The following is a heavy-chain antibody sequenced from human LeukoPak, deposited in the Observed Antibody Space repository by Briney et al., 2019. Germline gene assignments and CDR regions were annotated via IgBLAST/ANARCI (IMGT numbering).Heavy chain of an antibody. Sequence: SETLSLTCTVSGGSISSSSYYWGWIRQPPGKGLEWIGSIYYSGSTYYNPSLKSRVTISVDTSKNQFSLKLSSVTAADTAVYYCARASSGYMDVWGQGTTVTVSS. V-gene: IGHV4-39*07. J-gene: IGHJ6*02. CDR1: GGSISSSSYY. CDR3: ARASSGYMDV. D-gene: IGHD6-19*01. CDR2: IYYSGST.